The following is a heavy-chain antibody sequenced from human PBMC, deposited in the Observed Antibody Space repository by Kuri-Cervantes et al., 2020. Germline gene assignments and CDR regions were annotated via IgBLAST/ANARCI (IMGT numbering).Heavy chain of an antibody. J-gene: IGHJ6*02. Sequence: GGSLRLSCAASGFTFSSYSMNWVRQAPGKGLEWVSYISSSSSSTIYYADSVKGRFTISRDNSKNTLYLQMNSLRAEDTAVYYCARDGDSSSGGMDVWGQGTTVTVSS. CDR2: ISSSSSSTI. V-gene: IGHV3-48*01. D-gene: IGHD6-13*01. CDR3: ARDGDSSSGGMDV. CDR1: GFTFSSYS.